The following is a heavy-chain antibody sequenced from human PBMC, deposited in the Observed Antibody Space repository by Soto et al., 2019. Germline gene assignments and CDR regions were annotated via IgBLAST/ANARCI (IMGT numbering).Heavy chain of an antibody. D-gene: IGHD2-15*01. J-gene: IGHJ4*02. Sequence: QVQLQQWGPGLLKPSETLSLTCAVYGGSFSGYFWSWIRQPPGKGPEWIGEINHRGDPSYTPSLQRRVTISVDMSKNQFSLNLNSVTAADTAVYYCARGGGGPRFQSWGQGTLVTVST. V-gene: IGHV4-34*01. CDR3: ARGGGGPRFQS. CDR2: INHRGDP. CDR1: GGSFSGYF.